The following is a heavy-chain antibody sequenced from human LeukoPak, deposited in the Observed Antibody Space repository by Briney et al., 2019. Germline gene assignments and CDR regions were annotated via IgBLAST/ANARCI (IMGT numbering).Heavy chain of an antibody. CDR2: INQSGDT. Sequence: SETLSLTCGVSGESFSGYYWSWLRQPPGKGLEWIGEINQSGDTNYNPSFETRVTMSVDASKKQFSLKVKSVTAADGAAYYCARSLSPYYDVTSAYWVWGYWGQGTLVIISS. J-gene: IGHJ4*02. D-gene: IGHD3-3*01. CDR1: GESFSGYY. V-gene: IGHV4-34*01. CDR3: ARSLSPYYDVTSAYWVWGY.